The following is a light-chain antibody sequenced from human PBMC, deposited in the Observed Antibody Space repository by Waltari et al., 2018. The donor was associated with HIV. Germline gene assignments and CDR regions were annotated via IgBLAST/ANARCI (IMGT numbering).Light chain of an antibody. Sequence: QSVLTQPPSVSATTGQRVTISSSGRTSNIGYNLVSWYQHNPGTAPKPVIYNETDRATGSADRYSGSRAGTSASLGITGLQTGDEADYYCATWDSSLNALLFGGGTKLTAL. CDR2: NET. V-gene: IGLV1-51*01. J-gene: IGLJ2*01. CDR3: ATWDSSLNALL. CDR1: TSNIGYNL.